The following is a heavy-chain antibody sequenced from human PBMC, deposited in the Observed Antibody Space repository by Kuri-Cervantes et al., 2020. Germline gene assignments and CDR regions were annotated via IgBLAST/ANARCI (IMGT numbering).Heavy chain of an antibody. Sequence: GSLRLSCTVSGGSISSYYWSWIRQPPGKGLEWIGSIYHSGSTYYNPSLKSRVTISVDTSKNQFSLKLSSVTAADTAVYYCAREHRATMIVVGDDAFDIWGQGTMVTVSS. D-gene: IGHD3-22*01. V-gene: IGHV4-59*12. CDR3: AREHRATMIVVGDDAFDI. J-gene: IGHJ3*02. CDR1: GGSISSYY. CDR2: IYHSGST.